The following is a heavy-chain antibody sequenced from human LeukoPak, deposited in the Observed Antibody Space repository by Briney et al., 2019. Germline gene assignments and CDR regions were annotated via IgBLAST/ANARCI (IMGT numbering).Heavy chain of an antibody. D-gene: IGHD3-22*01. Sequence: PSETLSLTCTVSGYSISSGYLWGWIRQPPGKGLEWIGTIYSSGSTYYNASLESRVTISVDTSKNQFSLKLSSVTAADTAVYYCGRVAEYYDTSGYKGNWFDPWGQGTLVTVSS. CDR3: GRVAEYYDTSGYKGNWFDP. J-gene: IGHJ5*02. CDR2: IYSSGST. CDR1: GYSISSGYL. V-gene: IGHV4-38-2*02.